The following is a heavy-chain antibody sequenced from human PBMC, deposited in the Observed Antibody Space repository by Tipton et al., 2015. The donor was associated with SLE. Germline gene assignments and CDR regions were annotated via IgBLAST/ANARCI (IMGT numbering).Heavy chain of an antibody. CDR3: ARLGSTTYLTLDGFYFDY. D-gene: IGHD2/OR15-2a*01. CDR1: GDSISGHY. V-gene: IGHV4-59*08. CDR2: IYDSGST. Sequence: LTCTVSGDSISGHYRSWIRQPPGKGLEWIGYIYDSGSTSYNPSLKSRVTISEDTSKQQFSLKLTSLTAADTAVYFCARLGSTTYLTLDGFYFDYWGQGTRVTVSS. J-gene: IGHJ4*02.